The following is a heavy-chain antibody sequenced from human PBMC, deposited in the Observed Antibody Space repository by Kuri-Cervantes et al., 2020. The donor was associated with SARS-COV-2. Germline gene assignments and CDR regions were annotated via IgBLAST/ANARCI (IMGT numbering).Heavy chain of an antibody. D-gene: IGHD2-2*01. J-gene: IGHJ6*03. V-gene: IGHV3-33*08. CDR1: GFTFSSYA. Sequence: GESLKISCAASGFTFSSYAMHWVRQAPGKGLEWVAVIWYDGSNKYYADSVKGRFTISRDNSKNTLYLQMNSLRAEDTAVYYCARDHCSSTSCYLDYYMDVWGKGTTVTVSS. CDR2: IWYDGSNK. CDR3: ARDHCSSTSCYLDYYMDV.